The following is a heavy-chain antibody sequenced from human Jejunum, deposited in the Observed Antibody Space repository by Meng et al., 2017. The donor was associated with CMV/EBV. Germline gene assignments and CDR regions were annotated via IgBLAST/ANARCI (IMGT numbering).Heavy chain of an antibody. CDR3: ARAGVVVTATPHYYGMDV. Sequence: DYYMTWIRQAPGKGLEWVSYISGGGHALSYVDSVKGRFTISRDNARNSLYLQMNSLRAEDTAVYYCARAGVVVTATPHYYGMDVWGQGTAVTVSS. V-gene: IGHV3-11*01. D-gene: IGHD2-15*01. CDR2: ISGGGHAL. J-gene: IGHJ6*02. CDR1: DYY.